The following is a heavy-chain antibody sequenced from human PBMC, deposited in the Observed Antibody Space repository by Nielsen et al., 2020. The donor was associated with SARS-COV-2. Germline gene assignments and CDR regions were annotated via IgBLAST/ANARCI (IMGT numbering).Heavy chain of an antibody. J-gene: IGHJ4*02. CDR3: ARDLRYSSGRPFDY. V-gene: IGHV3-23*01. CDR2: ISGGGGST. D-gene: IGHD6-19*01. CDR1: GFTFSIYA. Sequence: ESLKISCAASGFTFSIYAMSWVRQAPGKGLEWVSGISGGGGSTYYADSVKGRFTISRDNSKNTVYMQMNSLRVEDTAVYYCARDLRYSSGRPFDYWGQGTLVTVSS.